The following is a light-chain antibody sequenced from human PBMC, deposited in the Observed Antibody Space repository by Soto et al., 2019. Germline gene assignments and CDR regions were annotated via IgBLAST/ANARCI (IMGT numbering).Light chain of an antibody. V-gene: IGLV1-36*01. CDR3: AAWAASMTGLV. J-gene: IGLJ2*01. CDR2: YDD. CDR1: RPNIGNNA. Sequence: QSVLTQPPSVSEAPRQTVTISCSGSRPNIGNNAVTWYQQLPGNAPTLLIYYDDLLPSGVSDRFSGSKSGTSASLAISVLQSEDEADYYCAAWAASMTGLVFGGGTKLTVL.